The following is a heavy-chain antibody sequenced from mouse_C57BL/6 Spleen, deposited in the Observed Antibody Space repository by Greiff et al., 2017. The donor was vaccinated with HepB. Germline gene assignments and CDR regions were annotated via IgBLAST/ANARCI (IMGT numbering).Heavy chain of an antibody. CDR1: GFSFNTYA. J-gene: IGHJ1*03. Sequence: EVQLVESGGGLVQPTGSLKLSCAASGFSFNTYAMNWVRQAPGKGLEWVARIRSKSNNYATYYADSVKDRFTISRDDSESMLYLQMNDLKTDDTAMYYCVRDSYYDDDAWYFDVWGTGTTVTVSS. CDR3: VRDSYYDDDAWYFDV. CDR2: IRSKSNNYAT. D-gene: IGHD2-4*01. V-gene: IGHV10-1*01.